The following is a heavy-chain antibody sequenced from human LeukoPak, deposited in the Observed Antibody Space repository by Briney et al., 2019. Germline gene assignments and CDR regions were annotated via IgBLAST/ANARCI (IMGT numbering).Heavy chain of an antibody. D-gene: IGHD3-9*01. CDR3: ARGIKTWRLRYFEGWFDP. CDR2: IIPIFGTA. J-gene: IGHJ5*02. V-gene: IGHV1-69*05. Sequence: SVKVSCKASGGTFSNYAISWVRQAPGQGLEWMGGIIPIFGTANYAQKFQGRVTMTRDTSISTAYMELSRLRSDDTAVYYCARGIKTWRLRYFEGWFDPWGQGTLVTVSS. CDR1: GGTFSNYA.